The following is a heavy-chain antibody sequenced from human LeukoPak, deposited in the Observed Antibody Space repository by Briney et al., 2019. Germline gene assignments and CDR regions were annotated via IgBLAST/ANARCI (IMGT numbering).Heavy chain of an antibody. D-gene: IGHD5-24*01. J-gene: IGHJ4*02. CDR3: ARALRMERWLQLVGY. V-gene: IGHV1-18*01. Sequence: ASVKVSCKASGYTFTSYGISWVRQAPGQGLEWMGWISAYNGNTSYAQKFQGRVTMTRDTSTSTVYMELSSLRSEDTAVYYCARALRMERWLQLVGYWGQGTLVTVSS. CDR2: ISAYNGNT. CDR1: GYTFTSYG.